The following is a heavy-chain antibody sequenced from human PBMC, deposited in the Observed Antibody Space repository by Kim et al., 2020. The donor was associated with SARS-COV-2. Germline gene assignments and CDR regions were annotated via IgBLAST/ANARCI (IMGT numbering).Heavy chain of an antibody. CDR3: ARVRNYLSFFDY. Sequence: SETLSLTCAVYGGSFSGYYWSWIRQPPGKGLEWIGEINHSGSTNYNPSLKSRVTISVDTSKNQFSLKLSSVTAADTAVYYCARVRNYLSFFDYWGQGTLVTVSS. D-gene: IGHD1-7*01. CDR1: GGSFSGYY. V-gene: IGHV4-34*01. CDR2: INHSGST. J-gene: IGHJ4*02.